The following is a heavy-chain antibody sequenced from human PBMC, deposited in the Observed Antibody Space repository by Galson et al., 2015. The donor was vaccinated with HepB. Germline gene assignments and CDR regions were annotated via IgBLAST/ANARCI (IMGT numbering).Heavy chain of an antibody. D-gene: IGHD3-10*01. Sequence: SLRLSCAASGFTFSSYGMHWVRQAPGKGLEWVAVIWYDGSNKYYADSVKGRFTISRDNSKNTLYLQMNSLRAEDTAVYYCARENLGTWFGEQQVDYWGQGTLVTVSS. CDR3: ARENLGTWFGEQQVDY. CDR1: GFTFSSYG. J-gene: IGHJ4*02. V-gene: IGHV3-33*01. CDR2: IWYDGSNK.